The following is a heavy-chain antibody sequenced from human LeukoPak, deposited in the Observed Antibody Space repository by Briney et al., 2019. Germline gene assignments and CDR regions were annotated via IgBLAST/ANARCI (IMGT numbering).Heavy chain of an antibody. V-gene: IGHV1-2*02. J-gene: IGHJ6*03. D-gene: IGHD2-2*02. CDR2: INPNSGGT. Sequence: ASVKVSCKASGYTFTGYYMHWVRQAPGQGLEWMGWINPNSGGTNYAQKFQGRVTMTRDTSISTAYMELSRLRSDDTAMYYCARKYQLLYRGNYYYYYMDVWGKGTTVTVSS. CDR1: GYTFTGYY. CDR3: ARKYQLLYRGNYYYYYMDV.